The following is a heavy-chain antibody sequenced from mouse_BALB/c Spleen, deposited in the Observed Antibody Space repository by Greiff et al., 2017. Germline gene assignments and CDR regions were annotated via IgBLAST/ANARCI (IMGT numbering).Heavy chain of an antibody. V-gene: IGHV1S81*02. CDR2: INPSNGRT. Sequence: VQLQQPGAELVKPGASVKLSCKASGYTFTSYWMHWVKQRPGQGLEWIGEINPSNGRTNYNEKFKSKATLTVDKSSSTAYMQLSSLTSEDSAVYYCARVYRYDGAWFAYWGQGTLVTVSA. D-gene: IGHD2-14*01. CDR1: GYTFTSYW. J-gene: IGHJ3*01. CDR3: ARVYRYDGAWFAY.